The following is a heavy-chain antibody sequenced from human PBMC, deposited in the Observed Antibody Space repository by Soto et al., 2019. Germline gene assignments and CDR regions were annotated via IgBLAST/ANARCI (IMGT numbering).Heavy chain of an antibody. CDR2: ISAYNGNT. Sequence: GGPVKVSCKASGYTFTSYGISWVRQAPGQGLEWMGWISAYNGNTNYAQKLQGRVTMTTDTSTSTAYMELRSLRSDDTAVYYCAREVAYYDILTDTKGDYWGQGTLVTVSS. J-gene: IGHJ4*02. CDR3: AREVAYYDILTDTKGDY. CDR1: GYTFTSYG. V-gene: IGHV1-18*01. D-gene: IGHD3-9*01.